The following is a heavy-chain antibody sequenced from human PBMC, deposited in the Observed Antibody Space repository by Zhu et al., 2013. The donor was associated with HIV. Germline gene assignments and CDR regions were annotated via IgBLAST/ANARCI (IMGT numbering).Heavy chain of an antibody. CDR1: GYTFTSYD. V-gene: IGHV1-8*01. J-gene: IGHJ4*02. D-gene: IGHD3-10*01. CDR3: ARGSRGSPHSLRDY. CDR2: MNPNSGNT. Sequence: QVQLVQSGAEVKKPGASVKVSCKASGYTFTSYDINWVRQATGQGLEWMGWMNPNSGNTGYAQKFQGRVTMTRDTSTSTVYMELSSLRSEDTAVFYCARGSRGSPHSLRDYWGQGTLVTVSS.